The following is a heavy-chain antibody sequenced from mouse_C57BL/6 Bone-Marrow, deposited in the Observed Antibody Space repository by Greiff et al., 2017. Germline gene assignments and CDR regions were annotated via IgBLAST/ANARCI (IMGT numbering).Heavy chain of an antibody. V-gene: IGHV1-22*01. CDR3: ARSYYYGRSPPYFDY. J-gene: IGHJ2*01. CDR1: GYTFTDYN. D-gene: IGHD1-1*01. CDR2: INPNNGGT. Sequence: EVQLQESGPELVKPGASVKMSCKASGYTFTDYNMHWVKQSHGKSLEWIGYINPNNGGTSYNQKFKGKATLTVNKSSCTAYMELRSLTSEDSAVYYCARSYYYGRSPPYFDYWGQGTTLTVSS.